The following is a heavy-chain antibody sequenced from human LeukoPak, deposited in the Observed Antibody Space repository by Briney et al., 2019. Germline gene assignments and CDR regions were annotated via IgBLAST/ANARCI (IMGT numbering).Heavy chain of an antibody. V-gene: IGHV1-46*01. CDR3: ARATLSDYYFSY. Sequence: ASVKVSCKASGYTFTSYYMHWVRQAPGQGLEWMGIINPSGGSTSYAQKFQGRVTMTRDTSTNTVYMELSSLRSEDTAVYFCARATLSDYYFSYWGQGTLVTASS. J-gene: IGHJ4*02. CDR1: GYTFTSYY. CDR2: INPSGGST.